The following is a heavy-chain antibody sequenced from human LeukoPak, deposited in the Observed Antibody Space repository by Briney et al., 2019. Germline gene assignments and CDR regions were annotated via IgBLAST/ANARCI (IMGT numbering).Heavy chain of an antibody. CDR2: INHSGST. Sequence: PSETLSLTCAVYGGSFSGYYWSWIRQPPGKGLEWTGEINHSGSTNYNPSLKSRVTISVDTSKNQFSLKLSSVTASDTAVYYCARGPRTLGYCSGGSCYSSNRVYFDYWGQGTLVTVSS. J-gene: IGHJ4*02. V-gene: IGHV4-34*01. CDR1: GGSFSGYY. CDR3: ARGPRTLGYCSGGSCYSSNRVYFDY. D-gene: IGHD2-15*01.